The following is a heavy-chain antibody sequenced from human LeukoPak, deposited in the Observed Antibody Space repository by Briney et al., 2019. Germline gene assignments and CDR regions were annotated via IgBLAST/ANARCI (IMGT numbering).Heavy chain of an antibody. D-gene: IGHD3-10*01. CDR3: AKGDLWFGELLSFDY. J-gene: IGHJ4*02. V-gene: IGHV3-74*01. CDR2: INSDGSST. CDR1: GFTFSSYW. Sequence: GGSLRLSCAASGFTFSSYWMHWVRQAPGKGLVWVSRINSDGSSTSYADSVKGRFTISRDNAKNTLYLQMNSLRAEDTAVYYCAKGDLWFGELLSFDYWGQGTLVTVSS.